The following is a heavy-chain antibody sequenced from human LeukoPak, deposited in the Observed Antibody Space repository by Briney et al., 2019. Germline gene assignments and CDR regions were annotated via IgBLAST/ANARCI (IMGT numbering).Heavy chain of an antibody. Sequence: GASVKVSCKTSGYIFTTYAITWVRQAPGQGLEWMGWISPYNGNTAYAQKLQGRVTMTTDRSTSTAYMELRNLTSDDTAVFYCARVIYDILTRRFDPWGQGTLVTVSS. D-gene: IGHD3-9*01. CDR3: ARVIYDILTRRFDP. J-gene: IGHJ5*02. CDR1: GYIFTTYA. V-gene: IGHV1-18*01. CDR2: ISPYNGNT.